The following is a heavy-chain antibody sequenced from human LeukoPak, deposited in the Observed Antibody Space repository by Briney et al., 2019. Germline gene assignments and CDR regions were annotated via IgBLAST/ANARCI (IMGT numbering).Heavy chain of an antibody. V-gene: IGHV1-46*01. D-gene: IGHD3-3*01. CDR2: INPSGGST. J-gene: IGHJ6*03. Sequence: ASVKVSCKASGYTFTSYYMHWVRQAPGQGLEWMGIINPSGGSTSYAQKFQGRVTMTRDMSTGTVYMELSSLRSEDTAVYYCARARLRFSEWLSLTDYYYMDVWGKGTTVTVSS. CDR1: GYTFTSYY. CDR3: ARARLRFSEWLSLTDYYYMDV.